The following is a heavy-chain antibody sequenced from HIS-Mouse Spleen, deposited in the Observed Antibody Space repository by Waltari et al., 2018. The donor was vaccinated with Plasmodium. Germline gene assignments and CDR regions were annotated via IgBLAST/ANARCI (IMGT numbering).Heavy chain of an antibody. Sequence: EVQLVESGGGLIQTGGSLRLSCAASGFTVGSNYMSWVRQAPGKGLEWVSVIYSGGSTYYADSVKGRFTISRDNSKNTLYLQMNSLRAEDTAVYYCARGMKSSSSAFDIWGQGTMVTVSS. V-gene: IGHV3-53*01. J-gene: IGHJ3*02. CDR2: IYSGGST. CDR3: ARGMKSSSSAFDI. CDR1: GFTVGSNY. D-gene: IGHD6-6*01.